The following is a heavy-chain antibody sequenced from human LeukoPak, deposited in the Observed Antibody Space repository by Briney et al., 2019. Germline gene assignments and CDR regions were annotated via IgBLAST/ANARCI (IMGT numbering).Heavy chain of an antibody. D-gene: IGHD3-10*01. CDR2: INPSGGST. V-gene: IGHV1-46*01. CDR1: GGTFSSYA. CDR3: GRDMDGCWAVDY. Sequence: GASVKVSCKASGGTFSSYAISWVRQAPGQGLEWMGIINPSGGSTTYAQKFQGRVTMTSDMSTSTVYMELSSLRSEDTAVYYCGRDMDGCWAVDYWGQGTLVTVSS. J-gene: IGHJ4*02.